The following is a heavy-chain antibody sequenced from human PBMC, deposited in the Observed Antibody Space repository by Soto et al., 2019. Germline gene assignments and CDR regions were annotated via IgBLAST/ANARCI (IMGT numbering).Heavy chain of an antibody. CDR1: GGSIISDY. Sequence: PSETLSLTCTASGGSIISDYWSWIRQPPGKGLEWIGHISYSGSTNYNPSLKSLVTISVDTSKNRFSLKLFSVTAADTAVYYCARVLSGSSLFDSWGQGSLVTVSS. D-gene: IGHD1-26*01. CDR3: ARVLSGSSLFDS. J-gene: IGHJ4*02. CDR2: ISYSGST. V-gene: IGHV4-59*01.